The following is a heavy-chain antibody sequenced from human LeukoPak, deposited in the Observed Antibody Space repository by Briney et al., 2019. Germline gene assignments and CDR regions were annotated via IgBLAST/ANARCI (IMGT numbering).Heavy chain of an antibody. Sequence: SETLSLTCTVSGGSINSSNYNWGWIRQHPRRGPEWLASVYYSGLTYYNSSLKSRVSISVDTSKNQFSLKLTSVSAADTAVYYCARSITMVRGPFDYWGQGTLVTVSS. J-gene: IGHJ4*02. CDR2: VYYSGLT. V-gene: IGHV4-39*07. D-gene: IGHD3-10*01. CDR3: ARSITMVRGPFDY. CDR1: GGSINSSNYN.